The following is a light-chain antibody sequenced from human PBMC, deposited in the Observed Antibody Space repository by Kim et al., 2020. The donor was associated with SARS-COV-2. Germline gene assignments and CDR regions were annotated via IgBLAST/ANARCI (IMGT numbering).Light chain of an antibody. J-gene: IGKJ2*01. CDR1: QSVGTY. V-gene: IGKV3-15*01. CDR3: QQYTKWRT. Sequence: EIVMTQSPATLSVSPGERATLSCRASQSVGTYLAWYQQKPGQAPRLLIYDVSTRATGVPARFRGSGSGTEFTLTITSLQSEDFAVYYCQQYTKWRTFGQGTKLEI. CDR2: DVS.